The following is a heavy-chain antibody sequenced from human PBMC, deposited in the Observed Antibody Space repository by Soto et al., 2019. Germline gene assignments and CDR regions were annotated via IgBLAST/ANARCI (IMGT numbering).Heavy chain of an antibody. CDR3: ARERRELWFGELYYYGMDV. CDR2: TYYRSKWYN. V-gene: IGHV6-1*01. CDR1: GDSVSSNSAA. D-gene: IGHD3-10*01. Sequence: SQTLSLTCAISGDSVSSNSAAWNWIRQSPSRGLEWLGRTYYRSKWYNDYAVSVKSRITINPDTSKNQFSLQLNSVTPEDTAVYSCARERRELWFGELYYYGMDVWGKGTTVTVSS. J-gene: IGHJ6*04.